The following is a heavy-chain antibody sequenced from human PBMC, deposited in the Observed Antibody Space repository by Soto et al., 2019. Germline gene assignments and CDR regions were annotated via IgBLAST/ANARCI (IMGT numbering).Heavy chain of an antibody. CDR1: GFTFSSYS. CDR3: ARGVEMATSDSDY. CDR2: ISSSSSYI. J-gene: IGHJ4*02. V-gene: IGHV3-21*01. Sequence: GGSLRLSCAASGFTFSSYSMNWVRQAPGKGLEWVSSISSSSSYIYYADSVKGRFTISRDNAKNSLYLQMNSLRAEDTAVYYCARGVEMATSDSDYWGQGTLVTVSS. D-gene: IGHD5-12*01.